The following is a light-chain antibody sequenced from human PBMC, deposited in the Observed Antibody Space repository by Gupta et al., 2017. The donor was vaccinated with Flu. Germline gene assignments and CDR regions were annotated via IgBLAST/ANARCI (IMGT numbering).Light chain of an antibody. CDR2: DES. CDR3: EVLDTHNHHRI. J-gene: IGLJ2*01. Sequence: QTATIAGGGNYTGSKSVQCYQQRPRHAPLLLVYDESIPPSASPERFSGSNTCDTAALTIVCVAAGDEADYYCEVLDTHNHHRIFGGGTKLTVL. V-gene: IGLV3-21*02. CDR1: YTGSKS.